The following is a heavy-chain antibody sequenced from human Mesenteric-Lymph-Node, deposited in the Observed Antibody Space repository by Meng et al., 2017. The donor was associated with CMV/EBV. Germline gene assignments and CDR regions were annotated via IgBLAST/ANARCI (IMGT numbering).Heavy chain of an antibody. Sequence: GSLRLSCAVYGGSFSGYYWSWIRQPPGKGLEWIGEINHSGSTNYNPSLKSRVTISVDTSKNQFSLKLSSVTAADTAVYYCARNRRSGSYIDYWGQGTLVTVSS. CDR3: ARNRRSGSYIDY. D-gene: IGHD1-26*01. CDR2: INHSGST. CDR1: GGSFSGYY. V-gene: IGHV4-34*01. J-gene: IGHJ4*02.